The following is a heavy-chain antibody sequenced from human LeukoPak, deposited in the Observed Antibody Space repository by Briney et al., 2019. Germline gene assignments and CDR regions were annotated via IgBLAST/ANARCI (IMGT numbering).Heavy chain of an antibody. CDR3: ARLTTGYSSSWHTFDI. CDR1: GGSISSYY. V-gene: IGHV4-59*08. D-gene: IGHD6-13*01. J-gene: IGHJ3*02. Sequence: PSETLSLTCTVSGGSISSYYWSWIRQPPGKGLEWIGYIYYSGSTNYNPSLKSRVTISVDTSKNQFSLKLSSVAAADTAVYYCARLTTGYSSSWHTFDIWGQGTMVTVSS. CDR2: IYYSGST.